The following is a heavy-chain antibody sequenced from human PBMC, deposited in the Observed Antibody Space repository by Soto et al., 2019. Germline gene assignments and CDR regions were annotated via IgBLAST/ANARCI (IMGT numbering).Heavy chain of an antibody. V-gene: IGHV4-39*01. CDR3: ARQRDPYYFDY. J-gene: IGHJ4*02. CDR1: GCSISSSSYY. D-gene: IGHD2-21*02. Sequence: QLQLQESGPGLVKPSETLSLTCTVSGCSISSSSYYWGWIRQPPGKGLEWIGSIYYSGSTYYNPSLKSRVTISVDTSKNQFSLKLSSVTAADTAVYYCARQRDPYYFDYWGQGTLVTVSS. CDR2: IYYSGST.